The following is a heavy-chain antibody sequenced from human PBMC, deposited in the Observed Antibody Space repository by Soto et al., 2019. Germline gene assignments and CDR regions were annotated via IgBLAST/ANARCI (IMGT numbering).Heavy chain of an antibody. CDR3: ARHFEAYCGGDCYFLGMDV. D-gene: IGHD2-21*02. Sequence: SETLSLTCAVYGGSFSGYYWGWIRQPPGKGLEWIGSIYYSGSTYYNPSLKSRVTISVDTSKNQFSLKLSSVTAADTAVYYCARHFEAYCGGDCYFLGMDVWGQGTTVTVSS. V-gene: IGHV4-39*01. CDR2: IYYSGST. J-gene: IGHJ6*02. CDR1: GGSFSGYY.